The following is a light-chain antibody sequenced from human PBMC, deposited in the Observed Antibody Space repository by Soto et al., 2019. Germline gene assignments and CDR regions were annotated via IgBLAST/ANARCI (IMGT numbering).Light chain of an antibody. CDR1: QSVLYSSNNKNC. CDR2: WAS. Sequence: DIVMTQSPDSLAVSLGERATINCKSSQSVLYSSNNKNCLAWYQQKPGQPPKLLISWASTRESGVPDRFSGSGSGTDFTLTITSLQAEDVAVYHCQQCHSSPTFGQGTRLEIK. V-gene: IGKV4-1*01. CDR3: QQCHSSPT. J-gene: IGKJ2*01.